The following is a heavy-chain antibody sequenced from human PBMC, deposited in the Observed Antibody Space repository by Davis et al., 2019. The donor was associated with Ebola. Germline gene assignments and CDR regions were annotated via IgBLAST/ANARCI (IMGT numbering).Heavy chain of an antibody. Sequence: GESLKISCKCPGYSFPNYWIAWVRQMPGKGPAWMVIIYSVDSDTRYSPSFEGQVTISVDRSISTAHLQWRSLKASDTAICYCVRQESLYGAIDSWGQGTLVTVSS. D-gene: IGHD4/OR15-4a*01. CDR3: VRQESLYGAIDS. J-gene: IGHJ4*02. CDR1: GYSFPNYW. CDR2: IYSVDSDT. V-gene: IGHV5-51*01.